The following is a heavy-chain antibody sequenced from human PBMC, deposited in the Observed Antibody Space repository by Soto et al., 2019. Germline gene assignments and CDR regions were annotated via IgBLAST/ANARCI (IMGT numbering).Heavy chain of an antibody. V-gene: IGHV3-23*01. CDR2: ITDTGGDA. J-gene: IGHJ4*02. CDR3: ARGSTDSYPGSRIFDF. CDR1: VLTFGSRA. Sequence: GGSLRLSCVASVLTFGSRAMIWVRQAPGEGLQWVSTITDTGGDAKYADSVRGRFVIPRDNSKKTLYLQMTSLTAEDSAMYYCARGSTDSYPGSRIFDFWGRGTLVTVSS. D-gene: IGHD3-10*01.